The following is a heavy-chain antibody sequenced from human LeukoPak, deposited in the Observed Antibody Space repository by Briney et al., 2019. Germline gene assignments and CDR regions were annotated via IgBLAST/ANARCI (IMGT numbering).Heavy chain of an antibody. J-gene: IGHJ4*02. Sequence: PGGSLRLSCAASGFTFSSYAMSWVRQAPGKGLEWVSAISGSGGSTYYADSVKGRFTISRDNSKNTLYLQMNSLRAEDTAVYYCAKDPGYSSSRWLDYWGQGTLVTVSS. CDR1: GFTFSSYA. CDR2: ISGSGGST. CDR3: AKDPGYSSSRWLDY. D-gene: IGHD6-13*01. V-gene: IGHV3-23*01.